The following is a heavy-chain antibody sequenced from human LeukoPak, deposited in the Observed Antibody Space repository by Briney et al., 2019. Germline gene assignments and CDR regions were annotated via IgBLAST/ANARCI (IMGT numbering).Heavy chain of an antibody. CDR2: IYYSGST. CDR3: ARVYSGYPQINFDY. J-gene: IGHJ4*02. CDR1: GGSISGSSYY. D-gene: IGHD5-12*01. Sequence: PSETLSLTCTVSGGSISGSSYYWGWIRQPPGKGLEWIGSIYYSGSTYYNPSLKSRVTISVDTSKNQFSLKLSSVTAADTAVYYCARVYSGYPQINFDYWGQGTLVTVSS. V-gene: IGHV4-39*07.